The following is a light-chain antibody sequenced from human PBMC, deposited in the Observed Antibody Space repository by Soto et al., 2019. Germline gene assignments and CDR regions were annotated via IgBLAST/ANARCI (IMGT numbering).Light chain of an antibody. J-gene: IGLJ1*01. CDR1: SSDVGYYNF. CDR3: DSFTCARTPFV. Sequence: QSALTQPASVSGSPGQSITISCTGTSSDVGYYNFVSWYQQHPGKAPKLMIYDVSNRPSGVANRFSGSKSGNTASLTISGLPAEDEADYYCDSFTCARTPFVFGTGTKLTVL. V-gene: IGLV2-14*03. CDR2: DVS.